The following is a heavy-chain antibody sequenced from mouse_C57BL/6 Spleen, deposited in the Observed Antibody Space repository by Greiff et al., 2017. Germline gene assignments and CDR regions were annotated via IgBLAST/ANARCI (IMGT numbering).Heavy chain of an antibody. Sequence: VQLQESGAELVKPGASVKLSCKASGYTFTEYTIHWVKQRSGQGLEWIGWFYPGSGSIKYNEKFKDKATLTADKSSSTVYMELSRLTSEDSAVYFCARHETYDYDRGYAMDYWGQGTSVTVSS. CDR2: FYPGSGSI. D-gene: IGHD2-4*01. J-gene: IGHJ4*01. CDR1: GYTFTEYT. CDR3: ARHETYDYDRGYAMDY. V-gene: IGHV1-62-2*01.